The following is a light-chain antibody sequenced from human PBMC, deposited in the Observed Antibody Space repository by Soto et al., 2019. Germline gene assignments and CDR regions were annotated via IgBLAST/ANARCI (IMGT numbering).Light chain of an antibody. CDR3: CSYAGGSIWV. J-gene: IGLJ3*02. CDR2: EVN. V-gene: IGLV2-23*02. Sequence: QSALTQPASVSGSLGQSITISCSGSGSDVGNYDLVSWYQQQPGKAPQLIIYEVNKGPSGVSNRFSGSKSGNTASLTISGLQPDDESHYYCCSYAGGSIWVFGGGTQLTVL. CDR1: GSDVGNYDL.